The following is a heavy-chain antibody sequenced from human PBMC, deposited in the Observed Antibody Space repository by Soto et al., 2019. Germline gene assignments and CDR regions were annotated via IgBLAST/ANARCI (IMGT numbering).Heavy chain of an antibody. CDR1: GFTFASND. J-gene: IGHJ5*02. CDR3: AREVVVGGSLWLDP. V-gene: IGHV1-8*01. CDR2: MNANVDAT. D-gene: IGHD2-15*01. Sequence: QMQLVQSGAEVKKPGASVKVSCKASGFTFASNDINWVRQAPGQGLQWMGWMNANVDATDSPQEFKGRVSMTWNASISTAYLELHNLKSDDTAVYYCAREVVVGGSLWLDPWGQGSLVTVSS.